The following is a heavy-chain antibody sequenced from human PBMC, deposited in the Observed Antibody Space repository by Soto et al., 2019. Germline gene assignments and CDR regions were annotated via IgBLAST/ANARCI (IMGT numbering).Heavy chain of an antibody. CDR1: GYIIKNYW. D-gene: IGHD3-16*01. V-gene: IGHV5-51*01. Sequence: PGESLKISCKASGYIIKNYWIGWVRQMPGQGLEWMGIIFPDDSDTRYSPSFQGHVTISVDKSISTAYVQWSSLKASDSAIYYCFRGGVTSRTFDSWGQGTLVTVSS. J-gene: IGHJ4*02. CDR3: FRGGVTSRTFDS. CDR2: IFPDDSDT.